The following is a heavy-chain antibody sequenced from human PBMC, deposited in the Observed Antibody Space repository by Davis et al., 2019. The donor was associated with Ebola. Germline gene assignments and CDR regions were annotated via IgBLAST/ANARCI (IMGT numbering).Heavy chain of an antibody. CDR3: ARSAGTIENWFDP. Sequence: ASVKVSCKASGYTFTSYAMNWVRQAPGQGLEWMGIINPSGGSTSYAQKFQGRVTITRDTSASTAYMELSSLRSEDTAVYYCARSAGTIENWFDPWGQGTLVTVSS. D-gene: IGHD6-13*01. CDR2: INPSGGST. V-gene: IGHV1-46*01. J-gene: IGHJ5*02. CDR1: GYTFTSYA.